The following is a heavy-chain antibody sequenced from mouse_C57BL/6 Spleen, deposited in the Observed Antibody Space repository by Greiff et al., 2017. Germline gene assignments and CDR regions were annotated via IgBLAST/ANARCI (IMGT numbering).Heavy chain of an antibody. CDR2: IMPSNGGT. J-gene: IGHJ3*01. D-gene: IGHD3-2*02. CDR1: GYTFTSYW. V-gene: IGHV1-53*01. CDR3: ARWRLFAGAWFAY. Sequence: QVQLQQPGTELVKPGASVKLSCKASGYTFTSYWMHWVKQRPGQGLEWIGNIMPSNGGTNYNEKFKSKATLTVDKSSSTAYMQLSSLTSGDSAVYYCARWRLFAGAWFAYWGQGTLVTVSA.